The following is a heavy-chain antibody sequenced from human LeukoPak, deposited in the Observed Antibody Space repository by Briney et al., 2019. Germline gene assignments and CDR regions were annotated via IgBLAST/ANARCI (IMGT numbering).Heavy chain of an antibody. J-gene: IGHJ4*02. D-gene: IGHD5-18*01. Sequence: PSETLSLTCTVSGGSISSSSYYWGWIRQPPGKGLEWIGSIYYSGSTYYNPSLKSRVTISVDTSKNQFSLKLSSVTAADTAVYYCARRRRDTASLRSRALHFDYWGQGTLVTVSS. V-gene: IGHV4-39*07. CDR1: GGSISSSSYY. CDR2: IYYSGST. CDR3: ARRRRDTASLRSRALHFDY.